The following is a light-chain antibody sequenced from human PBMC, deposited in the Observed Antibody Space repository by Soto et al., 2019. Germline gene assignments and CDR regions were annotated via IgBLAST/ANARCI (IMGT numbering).Light chain of an antibody. CDR2: WAS. CDR3: QQYYSTPWT. CDR1: QSVLYSSSNKNF. J-gene: IGKJ1*01. Sequence: DIVMTQSPDSLAVSLGERATINCKSSQSVLYSSSNKNFLAWYQQKPRQPPKLLIYWASTRESGVPDRFSGSGSGTDFTLTINSLQAEDVAVYSCQQYYSTPWTFGQGTKVEIK. V-gene: IGKV4-1*01.